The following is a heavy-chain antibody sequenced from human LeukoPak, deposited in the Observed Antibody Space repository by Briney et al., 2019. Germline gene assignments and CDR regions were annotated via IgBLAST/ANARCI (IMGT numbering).Heavy chain of an antibody. D-gene: IGHD6-13*01. CDR3: AKEVGLSAAGTRGDFDY. Sequence: RLSSAASGFTSSSNTISLGRQAPGKRQVFVSSINGSGRTTYDADSVKGRFTISIDNSKNTLYLQMSSLGAEDTALYYCAKEVGLSAAGTRGDFDYWGQGTLVTVSS. J-gene: IGHJ4*02. CDR1: GFTSSSNT. CDR2: INGSGRTT. V-gene: IGHV3-23*01.